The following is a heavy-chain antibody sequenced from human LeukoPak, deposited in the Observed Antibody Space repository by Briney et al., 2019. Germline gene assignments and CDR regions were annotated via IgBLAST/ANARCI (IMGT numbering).Heavy chain of an antibody. CDR1: GFTFSSYE. J-gene: IGHJ3*02. D-gene: IGHD2-8*01. CDR3: ARENGDDAFGI. V-gene: IGHV3-48*03. CDR2: ISSSGSSI. Sequence: PGGSLRLSCVVSGFTFSSYEMNWVRQAPGKGLEWVSYISSSGSSIYQADSVKGRFTISRDNAKNSLYLQMNSLRAEDTAVYYCARENGDDAFGIWGQGTMVTVSS.